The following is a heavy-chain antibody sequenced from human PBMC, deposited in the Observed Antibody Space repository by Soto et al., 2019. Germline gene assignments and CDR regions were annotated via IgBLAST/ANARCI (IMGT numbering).Heavy chain of an antibody. CDR3: ARLLGKKTIFGVVNQFDY. CDR2: IYYSGST. J-gene: IGHJ4*02. D-gene: IGHD3-3*01. CDR1: GGSISSSSYY. V-gene: IGHV4-39*01. Sequence: QLQLQESGPGLVKPSETLSLTCTVSGGSISSSSYYWGWIRQPPGKGLEWIGSIYYSGSTYYNPSLQSRLTISVDTSKNQFSLKLSSVTAADTAVYYCARLLGKKTIFGVVNQFDYWGQGTLVTVSS.